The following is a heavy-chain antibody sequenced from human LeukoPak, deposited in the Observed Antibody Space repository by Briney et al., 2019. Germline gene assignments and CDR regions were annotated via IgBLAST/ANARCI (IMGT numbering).Heavy chain of an antibody. CDR3: AKEPPHLYDYVWGSFDT. CDR2: ISGSGGST. D-gene: IGHD3-16*01. J-gene: IGHJ5*02. V-gene: IGHV3-23*01. Sequence: GGTLRLSCAASGFTFSSYAMSWVRQAPGKGLEWVSGISGSGGSTYHADSVKGRFTISRDNSKNTLYLQMNSLRAEDTAVYYCAKEPPHLYDYVWGSFDTWGQGTLVTVSS. CDR1: GFTFSSYA.